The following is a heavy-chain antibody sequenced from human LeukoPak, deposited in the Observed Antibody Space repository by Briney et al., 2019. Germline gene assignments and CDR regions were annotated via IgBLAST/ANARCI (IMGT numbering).Heavy chain of an antibody. D-gene: IGHD3-22*01. J-gene: IGHJ3*02. CDR3: ARENDSSGYSGGAFDI. CDR2: ISNSGGST. V-gene: IGHV3-23*01. Sequence: PGGSLRLSCAASGFIFRNYVVAWVRQAPGKGLEWAQQISNSGGSTYYADSVKGRFTISGDNSKNTLYLQMNSLRAEDTAVYYCARENDSSGYSGGAFDIWGQGTMVTVSS. CDR1: GFIFRNYV.